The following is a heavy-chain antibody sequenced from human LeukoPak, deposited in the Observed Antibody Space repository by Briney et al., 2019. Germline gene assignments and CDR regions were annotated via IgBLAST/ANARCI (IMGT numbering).Heavy chain of an antibody. V-gene: IGHV3-30*18. J-gene: IGHJ4*02. Sequence: PGRSLRLSCAASGFTFSSYGMHWVRQAPGKGLEWVAVISYDGSNKYYADSVKGRFTISRDNSKNTLYLQMNSLRAEDTAVYYCAKPPSWARGDSSGHAPLDYWGQGTLVTVSS. D-gene: IGHD3-22*01. CDR3: AKPPSWARGDSSGHAPLDY. CDR2: ISYDGSNK. CDR1: GFTFSSYG.